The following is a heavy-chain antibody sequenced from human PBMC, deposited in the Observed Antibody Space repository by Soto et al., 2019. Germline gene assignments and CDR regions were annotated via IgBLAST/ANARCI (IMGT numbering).Heavy chain of an antibody. D-gene: IGHD3-3*01. CDR1: GYTFTSYY. CDR2: INPSSGST. J-gene: IGHJ4*02. V-gene: IGHV1-46*01. CDR3: ARDGITIFGVVTKPYDY. Sequence: ASVKVSCKASGYTFTSYYMHWVRQAPGQGLEWMGIINPSSGSTSYAQKFQGRVTMTRDTSTSTVYMELSSLRSEDTAVYYCARDGITIFGVVTKPYDYWGQGTLVTVSS.